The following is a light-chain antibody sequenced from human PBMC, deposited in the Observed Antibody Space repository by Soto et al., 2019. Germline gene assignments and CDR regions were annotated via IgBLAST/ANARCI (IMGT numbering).Light chain of an antibody. CDR1: SSDVGGYNY. Sequence: QSALTQPASVSGSPGQSITISCTGTSSDVGGYNYVSWYQQHPGRAPKLMISEVSNGPSGVSDRFSGSKSGNTASLTISGLQAAAEADYYCSSYSPSSTPYVFGTGTKVTVL. CDR3: SSYSPSSTPYV. J-gene: IGLJ1*01. V-gene: IGLV2-14*01. CDR2: EVS.